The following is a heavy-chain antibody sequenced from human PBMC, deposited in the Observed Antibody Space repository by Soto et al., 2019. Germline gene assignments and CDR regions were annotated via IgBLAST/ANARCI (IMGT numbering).Heavy chain of an antibody. V-gene: IGHV1-69*06. CDR1: GGSLSTNP. J-gene: IGHJ4*02. D-gene: IGHD2-21*01. CDR3: ASRDRGGFYRFFDS. Sequence: SVKVSCKASGGSLSTNPISWVRQAPGQGLEWMGGTGSGTGPGNHAQKFQGRLTVTADKSTSTVYMELTNLSSEDTAVYYCASRDRGGFYRFFDSWGQGTLVTVSS. CDR2: TGSGTGPG.